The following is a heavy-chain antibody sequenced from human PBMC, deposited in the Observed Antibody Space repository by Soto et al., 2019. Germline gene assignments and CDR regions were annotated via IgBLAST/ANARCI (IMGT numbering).Heavy chain of an antibody. J-gene: IGHJ6*03. CDR3: VRGVHYYSSYYMAV. Sequence: GGSLRLSCAAPECTFDGYGRSWVGQGPGKGLEWVSGINWNGGSTGYADSVKGRFTISRDNAKNSLYLQMNSLRAEDTALCHCVRGVHYYSSYYMAVWGKGT. D-gene: IGHD3-10*01. V-gene: IGHV3-20*01. CDR2: INWNGGST. CDR1: ECTFDGYG.